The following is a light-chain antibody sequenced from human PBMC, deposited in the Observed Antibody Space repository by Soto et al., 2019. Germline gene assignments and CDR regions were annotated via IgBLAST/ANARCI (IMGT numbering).Light chain of an antibody. CDR2: AAS. Sequence: DIQITQSPSSLSASVGDRATITCRASQTISTYLNWYQQKPGKAPKLLIYAASSLQSGVPSRFSGRGSGTDSTLTISSLQPEDFATYYCQQSYNTPRTFGQGTKVEIK. J-gene: IGKJ1*01. CDR3: QQSYNTPRT. V-gene: IGKV1-39*01. CDR1: QTISTY.